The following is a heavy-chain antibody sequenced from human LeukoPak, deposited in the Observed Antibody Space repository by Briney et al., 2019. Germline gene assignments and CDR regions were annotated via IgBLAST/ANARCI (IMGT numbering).Heavy chain of an antibody. CDR2: INHIGST. J-gene: IGHJ4*02. Sequence: SETLSLTCAVYGGSFSGYYWSWIRQPPGKGLEWIGEINHIGSTNYNPSLKTRVTISVDTSRNQFSLKLSSVTAATTAVYYVGRLTVALGYCSGGSCYPYYFDYWGQGTLVTVSS. CDR1: GGSFSGYY. V-gene: IGHV4-34*01. D-gene: IGHD2-15*01. CDR3: GRLTVALGYCSGGSCYPYYFDY.